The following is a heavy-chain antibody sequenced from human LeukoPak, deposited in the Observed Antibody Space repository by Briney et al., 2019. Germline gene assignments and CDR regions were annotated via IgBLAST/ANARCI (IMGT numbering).Heavy chain of an antibody. CDR2: ISYHPNNK. D-gene: IGHD5/OR15-5a*01. Sequence: GGSLRLSCEASGFAFSNYTMHWVRQAPDKGLERVAIISYHPNNKNYGDSVKARFTVSRGNSKNTLYLQINSLGPDDTAADFCAREPLLSLSASSYYLDSWGQGALVIVSS. V-gene: IGHV3-30*04. CDR1: GFAFSNYT. CDR3: AREPLLSLSASSYYLDS. J-gene: IGHJ4*02.